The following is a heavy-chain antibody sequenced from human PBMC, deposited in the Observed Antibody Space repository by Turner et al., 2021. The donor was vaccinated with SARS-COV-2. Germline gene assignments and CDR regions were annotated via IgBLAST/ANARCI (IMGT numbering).Heavy chain of an antibody. CDR2: LYYSGST. CDR1: GGSSSSSSYY. V-gene: IGHV4-39*01. J-gene: IGHJ6*02. CDR3: ARLPVGYYGSGSYYHYGMDV. D-gene: IGHD3-10*01. Sequence: QLQLQESGPGLVKPSETLSLTCTVPGGSSSSSSYYWGWIRPPPGKGLEWIGSLYYSGSTYYNPSLKSRFTISVDPSKNQFSLKLSSVTAADTSVYYCARLPVGYYGSGSYYHYGMDVWGQGTTVTVSS.